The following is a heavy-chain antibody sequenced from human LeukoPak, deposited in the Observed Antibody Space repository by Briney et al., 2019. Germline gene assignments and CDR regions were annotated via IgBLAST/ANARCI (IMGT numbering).Heavy chain of an antibody. Sequence: GGSLRLSCAASGFTFSTYWMTWVRQAPGKGLEWVANIKQDGSEKYYMDSVKGRFTISRDNAKNSLYLQMNSLRAEDTAVYYCARDPPRIAAAGTKAFDIWGQGTMVTVSS. CDR3: ARDPPRIAAAGTKAFDI. V-gene: IGHV3-7*01. CDR1: GFTFSTYW. CDR2: IKQDGSEK. D-gene: IGHD6-13*01. J-gene: IGHJ3*02.